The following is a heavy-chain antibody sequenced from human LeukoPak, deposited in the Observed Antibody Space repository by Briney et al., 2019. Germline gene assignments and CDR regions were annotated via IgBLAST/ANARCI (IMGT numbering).Heavy chain of an antibody. D-gene: IGHD3-22*01. Sequence: PGGSLRLSCAASGFTFSSYAMSWVRPAPGKGLEWVSAISGSGGSTYYADSVKGRFTISRDNSKNTLYLQMNSLRAEDTAVYYCAKAGYYDSSGYYGWGQGTLVTVSS. V-gene: IGHV3-23*01. CDR1: GFTFSSYA. CDR3: AKAGYYDSSGYYG. J-gene: IGHJ4*02. CDR2: ISGSGGST.